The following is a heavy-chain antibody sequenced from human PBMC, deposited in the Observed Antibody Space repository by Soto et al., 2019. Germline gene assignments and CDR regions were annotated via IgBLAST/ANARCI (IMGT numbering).Heavy chain of an antibody. CDR2: INPSGGST. CDR3: ARDDSSSSRH. J-gene: IGHJ4*02. Sequence: ASVKASCKASGYIFISCFIHWVRQAPGQGREWMGIINPSGGSTTYAQKFQGRVTMTRDTSTNTVYMEVSSLRSEDSAVYYCARDDSSSSRHWGQGTLVTVSS. D-gene: IGHD6-6*01. CDR1: GYIFISCF. V-gene: IGHV1-46*01.